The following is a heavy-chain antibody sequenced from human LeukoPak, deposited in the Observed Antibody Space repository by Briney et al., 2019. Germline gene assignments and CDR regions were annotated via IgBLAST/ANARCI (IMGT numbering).Heavy chain of an antibody. J-gene: IGHJ4*02. V-gene: IGHV1-8*01. Sequence: VASVKVSCKASGYTFTSYDINWVRQATGQGLEWMGWMNPNSGNTGYAQKFQGRVTMTRNTSISTAYMELSSLRSEDTAVYYCARGEYQLPSKNRANDYWGQGTLVTVSS. CDR2: MNPNSGNT. CDR3: ARGEYQLPSKNRANDY. D-gene: IGHD2-2*01. CDR1: GYTFTSYD.